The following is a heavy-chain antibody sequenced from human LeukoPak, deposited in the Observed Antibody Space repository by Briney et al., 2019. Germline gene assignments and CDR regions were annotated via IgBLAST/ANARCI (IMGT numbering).Heavy chain of an antibody. CDR3: ARGQEKDDYGSDY. D-gene: IGHD3-10*01. Sequence: PGGSLRLSCAASGFTVSSNYMSWVRQAPGKGPEWASVIYSDGSTYYADSMKGRFTISRDNSKNTLYLQMNSLTAEDTAVYYCARGQEKDDYGSDYWGQGTLVTVSS. J-gene: IGHJ4*02. V-gene: IGHV3-66*02. CDR1: GFTVSSNY. CDR2: IYSDGST.